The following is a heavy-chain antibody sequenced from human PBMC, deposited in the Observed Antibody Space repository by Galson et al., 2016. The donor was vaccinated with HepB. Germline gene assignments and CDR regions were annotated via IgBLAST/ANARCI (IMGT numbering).Heavy chain of an antibody. CDR3: AYRLTQMHTNGVAYTY. V-gene: IGHV2-5*02. D-gene: IGHD2-8*01. CDR1: GFSLSTNGVG. Sequence: PALVKPTQTLTLTCTLSGFSLSTNGVGVAWIRQPPGKALEWLALIYWDDDKRYNPSLKSRLTITKDTSRNQVVLTMTYMDPVDTATYYCAYRLTQMHTNGVAYTYWGQGTLVTVSS. J-gene: IGHJ4*02. CDR2: IYWDDDK.